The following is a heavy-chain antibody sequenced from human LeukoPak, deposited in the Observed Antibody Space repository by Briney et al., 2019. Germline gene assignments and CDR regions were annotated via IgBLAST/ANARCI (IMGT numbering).Heavy chain of an antibody. V-gene: IGHV4-39*07. CDR1: GGSISSSNYY. D-gene: IGHD1-14*01. Sequence: SETLSLTCTVSGGSISSSNYYWGWIRQPPGKGLEWIGGIYYSGSTYYSPSLKSRVTISVDTSKNQFSLKLSSVTAADTAVYYCARDSARNGRGFDYWGQGTLVTVSS. CDR2: IYYSGST. CDR3: ARDSARNGRGFDY. J-gene: IGHJ4*02.